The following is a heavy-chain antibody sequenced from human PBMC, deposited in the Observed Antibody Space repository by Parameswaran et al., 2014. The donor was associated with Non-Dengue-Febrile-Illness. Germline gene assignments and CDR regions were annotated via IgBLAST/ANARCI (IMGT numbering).Heavy chain of an antibody. J-gene: IGHJ6*03. CDR3: ARGARYYYYMDV. Sequence: IRQPPGKGLEWIGYIYYSGSTYYNPSLKSRVTISVDTSKNQFSLKLSSVTAADTAVYYCARGARYYYYMDVWGKGTTVTVSS. V-gene: IGHV4-31*02. CDR2: IYYSGST.